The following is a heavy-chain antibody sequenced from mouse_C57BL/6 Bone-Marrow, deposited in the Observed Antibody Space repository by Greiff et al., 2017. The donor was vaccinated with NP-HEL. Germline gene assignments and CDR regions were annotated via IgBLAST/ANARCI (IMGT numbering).Heavy chain of an antibody. CDR1: GFTFSDYY. CDR3: ARQGGYDYDAFAY. D-gene: IGHD2-4*01. J-gene: IGHJ3*01. Sequence: EVQLVESGGGLVQPGGSLKLSCAASGFTFSDYYMYWVRQTPEKRLEWVAYISNGGGSTYYPDTVKGRFTISRDNAKNTLYLQMSRLKSEDTAMYYCARQGGYDYDAFAYWGQGTLVTVSA. V-gene: IGHV5-12*01. CDR2: ISNGGGST.